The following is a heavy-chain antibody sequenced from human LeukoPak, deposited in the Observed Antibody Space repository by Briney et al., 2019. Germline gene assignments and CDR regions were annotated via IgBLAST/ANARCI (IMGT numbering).Heavy chain of an antibody. CDR1: GFTFRNYD. D-gene: IGHD3-10*01. V-gene: IGHV3-13*01. Sequence: GGSLRLSCGASGFTFRNYDMHWVRQAAGKGLEWVSTIVIGGDTYYPGSVKGRFTISRENAKNSLYLQMNSLRAGDTAVYYCARGEFYGSGSCLFDYWGQGTLVTVSS. J-gene: IGHJ4*02. CDR3: ARGEFYGSGSCLFDY. CDR2: IVIGGDT.